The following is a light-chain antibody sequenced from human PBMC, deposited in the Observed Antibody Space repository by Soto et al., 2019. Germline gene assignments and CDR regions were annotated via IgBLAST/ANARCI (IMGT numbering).Light chain of an antibody. J-gene: IGKJ3*01. CDR3: LQYNTYPFT. V-gene: IGKV1-17*01. Sequence: DIQMTQSPSSLSASVGDRVTITCRVSQVISNDLDWYQQKPGKAPKRLIHAASSFQSGVPSRFSGSGSGREFTLTISSLQPEDFATYYCLQYNTYPFTFGPGTTVDIK. CDR1: QVISND. CDR2: AAS.